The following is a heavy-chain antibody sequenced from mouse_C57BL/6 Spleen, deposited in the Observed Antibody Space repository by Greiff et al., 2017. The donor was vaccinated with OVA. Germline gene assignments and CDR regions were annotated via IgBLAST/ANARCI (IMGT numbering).Heavy chain of an antibody. D-gene: IGHD1-1*01. Sequence: EVKLMESGGGLVQPGGSLKLSCAASGFTFSDYYMYWVRQTPEKRLEWVAYISNGGGSTYYPDTVKGRFTISRDNAKNTLYLQMSRLKSEDTAMYYCARHAGYYYGSSYDFDYWGQGTTLTVSS. V-gene: IGHV5-12*01. J-gene: IGHJ2*01. CDR1: GFTFSDYY. CDR2: ISNGGGST. CDR3: ARHAGYYYGSSYDFDY.